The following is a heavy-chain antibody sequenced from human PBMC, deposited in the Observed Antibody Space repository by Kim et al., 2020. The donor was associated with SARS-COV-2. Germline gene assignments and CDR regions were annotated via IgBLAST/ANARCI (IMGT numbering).Heavy chain of an antibody. J-gene: IGHJ4*02. D-gene: IGHD6-19*01. CDR2: ISGSGGST. V-gene: IGHV3-23*01. Sequence: GGSLRLSCAASGFTFSSYAMSWVRQAPGKGLEWVSAISGSGGSTYYADSVKGRFTISRDNSKNTLYLQMNSLRAEDTAVYYCAKDIGPHSSGWYYFDYWGQGTLVTVSS. CDR3: AKDIGPHSSGWYYFDY. CDR1: GFTFSSYA.